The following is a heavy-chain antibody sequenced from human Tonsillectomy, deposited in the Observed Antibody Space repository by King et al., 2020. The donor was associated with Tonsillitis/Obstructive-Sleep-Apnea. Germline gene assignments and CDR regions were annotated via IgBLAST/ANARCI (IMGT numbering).Heavy chain of an antibody. Sequence: VQLVESGGGLVQPGGSLRLSCAASGFTFSSYAMTWVRQAPGKGLEWVSAISGSGGSTYYAASVKGRVTISRDNSKNTLYLQMNSLRAEDTAVYYCAKPPDSRSSILDAYDYMDVWGKGTTVTVSS. CDR2: ISGSGGST. CDR1: GFTFSSYA. CDR3: AKPPDSRSSILDAYDYMDV. D-gene: IGHD6-6*01. V-gene: IGHV3-23*04. J-gene: IGHJ6*03.